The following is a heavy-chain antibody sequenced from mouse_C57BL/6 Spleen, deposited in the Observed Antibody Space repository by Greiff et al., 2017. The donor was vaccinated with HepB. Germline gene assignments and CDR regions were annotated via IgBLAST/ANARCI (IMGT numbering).Heavy chain of an antibody. Sequence: QVQLQQSGPELVKPGASVKISCKASGYAFSSSWMNWVKQRPGKGLEWIGRIYPGDGDTNYNGKFKGKATLTADKSSSTAYMQLSSLTSEDSAVYFCARWGLRQDYAMDYWGQGTSVTVSS. CDR3: ARWGLRQDYAMDY. CDR1: GYAFSSSW. V-gene: IGHV1-82*01. J-gene: IGHJ4*01. D-gene: IGHD2-4*01. CDR2: IYPGDGDT.